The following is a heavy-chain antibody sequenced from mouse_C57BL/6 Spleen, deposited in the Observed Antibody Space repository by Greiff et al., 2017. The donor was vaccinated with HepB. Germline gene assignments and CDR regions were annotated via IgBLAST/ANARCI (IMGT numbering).Heavy chain of an antibody. J-gene: IGHJ4*01. Sequence: QVHVKQSGAELVRPGASVTLSCKASGYTFTDYEMHWVKQTPVHGLEWIGAIDPETGGTAYNQKFKGKAILTADKSSSTAYMELRSLTSEDSAVYYCTIYSGYYAMDYWGQGTSVTVSS. D-gene: IGHD2-1*01. V-gene: IGHV1-15*01. CDR3: TIYSGYYAMDY. CDR1: GYTFTDYE. CDR2: IDPETGGT.